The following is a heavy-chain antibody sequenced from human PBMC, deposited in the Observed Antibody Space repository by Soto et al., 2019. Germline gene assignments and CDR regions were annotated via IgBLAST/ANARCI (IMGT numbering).Heavy chain of an antibody. V-gene: IGHV1-69*13. CDR2: IIPIFGTA. CDR1: GGTFSSYA. CDR3: ARDPEGYCRGGSCYPDGMDV. Sequence: GASVKVSCKASGGTFSSYAISWVRQAPGQGLEWMGGIIPIFGTANYAQKFQGRVTITADESTSTAYMELSSLRSEDTAVYYCARDPEGYCRGGSCYPDGMDVWGQGTTVTVSS. D-gene: IGHD2-15*01. J-gene: IGHJ6*02.